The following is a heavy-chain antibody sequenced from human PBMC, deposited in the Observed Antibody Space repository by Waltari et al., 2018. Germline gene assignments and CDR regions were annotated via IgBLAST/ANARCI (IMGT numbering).Heavy chain of an antibody. V-gene: IGHV3-48*03. CDR3: ARERNTFIPFDY. D-gene: IGHD2-21*01. J-gene: IGHJ4*02. CDR2: ISSRGTTI. CDR1: EFIFSNYE. Sequence: EVQLVQSGGGLVQPGGSLGLSCAASEFIFSNYEMHWIRQAPGKGLEWVSYISSRGTTIYYADSVKGRFTISRDNAKKSLYLQMKGLRAEDTAVYYCARERNTFIPFDYWGQGALVTVSS.